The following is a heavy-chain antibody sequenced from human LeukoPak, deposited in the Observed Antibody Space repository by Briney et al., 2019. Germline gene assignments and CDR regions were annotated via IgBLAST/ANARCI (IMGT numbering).Heavy chain of an antibody. J-gene: IGHJ6*03. Sequence: PSETLSLTCTVSGGSVSSSSYFWGWIRQPPGKGLEWIGSIYYGGSTYYNPSLKSRVTISVDTSKNQFSLKLSSVTAADTAVYYCARGHLWRSSSSPRGYADYYYYMDVWGKGTTVTVSS. CDR1: GGSVSSSSYF. V-gene: IGHV4-39*01. D-gene: IGHD6-6*01. CDR3: ARGHLWRSSSSPRGYADYYYYMDV. CDR2: IYYGGST.